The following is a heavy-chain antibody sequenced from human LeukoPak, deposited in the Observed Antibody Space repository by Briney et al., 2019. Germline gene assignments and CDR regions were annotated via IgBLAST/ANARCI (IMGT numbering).Heavy chain of an antibody. CDR1: GYTFKSHT. J-gene: IGHJ4*02. V-gene: IGHV7-4-1*02. CDR2: IDTNTGNP. Sequence: ASVKVSCKASGYTFKSHTMNWVRQAPGQGPEWMGWIDTNTGNPTYAQGFTGRFVFSLDTSVSTAYLQISSLKAEDTAVYYCARAGWARSINDICDYWGQGTLVTVSS. D-gene: IGHD3-9*01. CDR3: ARAGWARSINDICDY.